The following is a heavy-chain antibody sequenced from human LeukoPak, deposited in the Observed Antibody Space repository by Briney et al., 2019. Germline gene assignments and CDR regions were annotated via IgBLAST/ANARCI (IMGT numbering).Heavy chain of an antibody. V-gene: IGHV4-34*01. CDR2: INHSGST. Sequence: SETLSLTCAVYGGSFSGYYWSWIRQPPGKGLEWIGEINHSGSTNYNPSLKSRATISVDTSKNQFSLKLSSVTAADTAVYYCATLRKAAAGTGGYYYYYGMDVWGQGTTATVSS. J-gene: IGHJ6*02. CDR1: GGSFSGYY. D-gene: IGHD6-13*01. CDR3: ATLRKAAAGTGGYYYYYGMDV.